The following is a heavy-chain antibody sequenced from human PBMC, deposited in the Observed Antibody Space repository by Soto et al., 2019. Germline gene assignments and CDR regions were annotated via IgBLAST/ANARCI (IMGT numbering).Heavy chain of an antibody. CDR3: VRTSLVVAVATREDF. CDR2: IDSDGSRI. D-gene: IGHD2-15*01. CDR1: GFTFSNYW. V-gene: IGHV3-74*01. Sequence: EVQLVESGGGLVQPGESLRLSCAASGFTFSNYWMHWVRQAPGKGLVWVSRIDSDGSRITYADFVKGRFTISRDNAKNTVYLHMHSLTAEYTAVYYCVRTSLVVAVATREDFWGQGTLVTVSS. J-gene: IGHJ4*02.